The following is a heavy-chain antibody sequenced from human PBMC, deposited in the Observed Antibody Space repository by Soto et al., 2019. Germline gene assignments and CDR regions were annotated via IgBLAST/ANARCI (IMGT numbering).Heavy chain of an antibody. CDR2: ISASTLTT. Sequence: EVELVESGGGLVQPGGSLRLSCAASGFPFSTYSMSWVRQAPGKGLEWISYISASTLTTFYADSVKGRFTISRDTAQNSLDLQMNSLRDEDTAVYYCARAPQLVAPAATGFDSWGQGTLVTVSS. V-gene: IGHV3-48*02. CDR1: GFPFSTYS. D-gene: IGHD2-2*01. CDR3: ARAPQLVAPAATGFDS. J-gene: IGHJ4*02.